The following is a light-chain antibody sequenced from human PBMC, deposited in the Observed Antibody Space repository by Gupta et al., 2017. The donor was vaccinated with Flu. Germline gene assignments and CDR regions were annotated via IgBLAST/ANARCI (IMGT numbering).Light chain of an antibody. CDR2: NTN. J-gene: IGLJ3*02. Sequence: QTVVTQEPSLSVSPGGTVTLTCALSTVGVSPSQYPSWYQPTPAHPPRMLLYNTNTRSSGVPDRFSGSVCGNTAVLTITEAQEEEEADYYCMQYAGSGIWVFGGGTKLSV. V-gene: IGLV8-61*01. CDR1: TVGVSPSQY. CDR3: MQYAGSGIWV.